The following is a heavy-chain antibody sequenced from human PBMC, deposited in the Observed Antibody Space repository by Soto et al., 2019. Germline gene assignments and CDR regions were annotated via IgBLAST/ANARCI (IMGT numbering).Heavy chain of an antibody. CDR1: GYTFTNYG. J-gene: IGHJ4*02. Sequence: QVQLTQSGAEVKKPGASVRVSCKTSGYTFTNYGINWVRQAPGQGLEWMGWINPYNGKTSSAQRLQGRDSMTTDTSTSAAYMDLSSLRSDDTAVYYCARGSSPLDFDSWGQGTLVTVSS. D-gene: IGHD6-13*01. CDR3: ARGSSPLDFDS. V-gene: IGHV1-18*01. CDR2: INPYNGKT.